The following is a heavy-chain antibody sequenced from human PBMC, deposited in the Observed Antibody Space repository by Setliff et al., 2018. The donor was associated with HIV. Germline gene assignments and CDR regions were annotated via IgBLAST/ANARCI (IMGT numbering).Heavy chain of an antibody. CDR3: ARQWRDQYNSGVSTEYFQH. Sequence: SETLSLTCAVAAYSISSGYYWGWIRQPPGKGLEWIGSIYHGGSTYYNPSLMSRVTISVDTSKNQFSLKLRSVTVADTAVYYCARQWRDQYNSGVSTEYFQHWGLGTLVTVSS. J-gene: IGHJ1*01. V-gene: IGHV4-38-2*01. D-gene: IGHD3-22*01. CDR1: AYSISSGYY. CDR2: IYHGGST.